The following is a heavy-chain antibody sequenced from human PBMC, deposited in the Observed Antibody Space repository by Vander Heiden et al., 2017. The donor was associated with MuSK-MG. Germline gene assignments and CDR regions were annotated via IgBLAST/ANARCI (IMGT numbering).Heavy chain of an antibody. CDR2: IRYDGSNK. J-gene: IGHJ5*02. D-gene: IGHD3-10*01. V-gene: IGHV3-30*02. CDR1: GFTFSSYG. CDR3: AKVRPYYYGSGTLGWFDP. Sequence: QVQLVASGGGVVQPGGSLRLSCAASGFTFSSYGMHWVRQVPGKGLEWVAFIRYDGSNKYYADSVKGRVTISRDNSKNTLYLKMNSLRAEDTAVYYCAKVRPYYYGSGTLGWFDPWGQGTLVTVSS.